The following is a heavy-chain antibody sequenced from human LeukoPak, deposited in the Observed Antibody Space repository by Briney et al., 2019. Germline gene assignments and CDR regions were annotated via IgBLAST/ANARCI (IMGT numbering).Heavy chain of an antibody. CDR3: ARAMVRDYYFDY. V-gene: IGHV4-39*02. CDR2: IYYSGST. D-gene: IGHD3-10*01. CDR1: GGSISSSSYY. J-gene: IGHJ4*02. Sequence: SETLSLTCTVSGGSISSSSYYWGWIRQPTGKGLEWIGSIYYSGSTNYNPSIKSRVTISVDTSKNHFSLRLSSVTAADTAVYYCARAMVRDYYFDYWGQGTLVTVSS.